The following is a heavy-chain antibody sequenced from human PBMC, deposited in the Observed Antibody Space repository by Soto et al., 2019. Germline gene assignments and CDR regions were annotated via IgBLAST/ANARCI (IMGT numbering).Heavy chain of an antibody. CDR2: INHSGST. D-gene: IGHD6-13*01. Sequence: QVQLQQWGAGLLKPSETLSLTCAVYGGSFSGYYWSWIRQPPGKGLEWIGEINHSGSTNYNPCLKSRVTISVDTSKNQFSLKLSSVTAADTAVYYCARGGRIAAAGTGAYWGQGTLVTVSS. CDR1: GGSFSGYY. V-gene: IGHV4-34*01. J-gene: IGHJ4*02. CDR3: ARGGRIAAAGTGAY.